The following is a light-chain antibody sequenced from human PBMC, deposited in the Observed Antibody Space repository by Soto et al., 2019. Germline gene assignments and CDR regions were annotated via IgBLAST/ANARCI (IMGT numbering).Light chain of an antibody. J-gene: IGKJ4*01. CDR1: QSVSSSY. CDR2: GAS. Sequence: EIVLTQSPGTLSLSPGERATLSCRASQSVSSSYVAWYQQKPGQAPRLLIYGASNRATGIPDRFSGSGSGTDFTLTISRLEPEDFAVYYCHQYASSPRAFGGGTRVEIK. V-gene: IGKV3-20*01. CDR3: HQYASSPRA.